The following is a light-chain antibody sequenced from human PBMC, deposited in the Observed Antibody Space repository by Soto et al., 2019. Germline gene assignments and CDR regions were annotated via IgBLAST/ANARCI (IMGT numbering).Light chain of an antibody. CDR2: DAS. Sequence: IQMTQSPSTLSASVGARVTITCRASQSIGRWLAWYQQKPGKAPNLLIYDASSLEGGVPSRFSGSGSGTEFTLTISSLQPDDFATYYCQHYNTYSSTFGQGTKVDIK. CDR1: QSIGRW. CDR3: QHYNTYSST. V-gene: IGKV1-5*01. J-gene: IGKJ1*01.